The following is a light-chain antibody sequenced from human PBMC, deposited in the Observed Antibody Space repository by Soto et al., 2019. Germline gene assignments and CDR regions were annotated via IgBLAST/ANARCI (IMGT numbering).Light chain of an antibody. CDR1: QSVSRSY. CDR3: QQYNNSPLT. V-gene: IGKV3D-15*01. Sequence: EILLTQSPSTLASFPGDRVTLSCGASQSVSRSYLAWYQQKPGQAPRLLISGASTRATGVPARFSGSGSGTEFTLTITSLQSEDFAVYCCQQYNNSPLTFGPGTRLEIK. J-gene: IGKJ5*01. CDR2: GAS.